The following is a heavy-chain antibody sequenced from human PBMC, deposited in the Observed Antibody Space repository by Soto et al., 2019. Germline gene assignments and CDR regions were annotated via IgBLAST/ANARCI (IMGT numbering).Heavy chain of an antibody. D-gene: IGHD6-19*01. Sequence: QVQLQESGPGLVKPSEPLSLTCTVSGASISAYAWSWIRQPAGKGLEWIGRLYSSGKTNYNPSCKRRLTMSADTSKNQVSLKLSSVTAADTAVYYCARGPYSSGWYVVDYWGQGTLVTVSS. CDR1: GASISAYA. CDR3: ARGPYSSGWYVVDY. J-gene: IGHJ4*02. CDR2: LYSSGKT. V-gene: IGHV4-4*07.